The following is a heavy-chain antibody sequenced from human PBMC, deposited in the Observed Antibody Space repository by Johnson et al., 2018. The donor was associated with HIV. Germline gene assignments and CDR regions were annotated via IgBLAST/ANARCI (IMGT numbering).Heavy chain of an antibody. CDR2: ISYDGSNK. D-gene: IGHD5-24*01. Sequence: VQLVESGGGVVQPGRSLRLSCAASGFTFSSYVMHWVRQAPGKGLEWVAVISYDGSNKYYADSVKGRFTISRDNAKNSLYLQMNSLRAEDTAVYYCARACRDGYTCDVFDIWGQGTLVTVSS. J-gene: IGHJ3*02. V-gene: IGHV3-30-3*01. CDR3: ARACRDGYTCDVFDI. CDR1: GFTFSSYV.